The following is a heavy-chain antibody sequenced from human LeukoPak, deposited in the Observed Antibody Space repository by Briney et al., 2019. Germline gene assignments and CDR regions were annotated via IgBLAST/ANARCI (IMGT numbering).Heavy chain of an antibody. Sequence: ASVKVSCMASVYRFNTYGISWVRPPPGQGVAWMGWIRTDKGDPNYAPNFQGRVAMTTDSSTSTAYMELRRLRSDETAVYYCGRFWSGYLPDYWGQGTLVTVCS. D-gene: IGHD3-3*01. CDR2: IRTDKGDP. CDR3: GRFWSGYLPDY. J-gene: IGHJ4*02. V-gene: IGHV1-18*01. CDR1: VYRFNTYG.